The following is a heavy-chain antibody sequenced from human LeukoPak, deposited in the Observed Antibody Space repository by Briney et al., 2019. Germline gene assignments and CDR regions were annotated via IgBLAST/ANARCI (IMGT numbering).Heavy chain of an antibody. J-gene: IGHJ6*02. D-gene: IGHD3-10*01. CDR3: ARRTMVRGPERAPPYYYGMDV. Sequence: GGSLRLSCAASGLIFSTYWMHWVRQAPGKGLVWVSRINIDGNSTTYADSVRGRFTISRDNAKNTLYLQMNSLRAEDTAVYYCARRTMVRGPERAPPYYYGMDVWGQGTTVTVSS. CDR1: GLIFSTYW. V-gene: IGHV3-74*01. CDR2: INIDGNST.